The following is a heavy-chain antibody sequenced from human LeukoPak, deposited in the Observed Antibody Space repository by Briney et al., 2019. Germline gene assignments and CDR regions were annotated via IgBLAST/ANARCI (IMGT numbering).Heavy chain of an antibody. CDR1: GFTFSIYS. J-gene: IGHJ6*02. Sequence: GGSLRLSCAASGFTFSIYSINWVRQAPGKGLEWVSSISSSSTDIHYADSLKGRFTISRDNAKDSVYLQMNSLRAEDTAVYYCAKDSDYPRAGYYYYGMDVWGQGTTVTVSS. CDR3: AKDSDYPRAGYYYYGMDV. D-gene: IGHD4-17*01. V-gene: IGHV3-21*04. CDR2: ISSSSTDI.